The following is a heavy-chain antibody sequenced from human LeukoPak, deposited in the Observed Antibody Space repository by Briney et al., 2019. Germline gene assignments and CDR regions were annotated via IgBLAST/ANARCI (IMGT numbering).Heavy chain of an antibody. CDR2: ISSSSSYT. CDR3: ARARGDSRGYIPYYFDY. CDR1: GLTFSSYE. J-gene: IGHJ4*02. Sequence: PGGSLRLSCAASGLTFSSYEMNWVRQAPGKGLEWVSYISSSSSYTKYADSVKGRFTISRDNAKKSLYLQMNSLRAEDTAVYYCARARGDSRGYIPYYFDYWGQGTLVTVSS. V-gene: IGHV3-21*05. D-gene: IGHD3-22*01.